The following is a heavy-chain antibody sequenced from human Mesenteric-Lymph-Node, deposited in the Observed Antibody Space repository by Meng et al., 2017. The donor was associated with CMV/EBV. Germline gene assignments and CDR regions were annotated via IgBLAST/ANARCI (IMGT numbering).Heavy chain of an antibody. CDR2: ITSSSSHI. J-gene: IGHJ4*02. D-gene: IGHD5-12*01. Sequence: GESLKISCAASGFTFSSYSMNWVRQAPGKGLEWVSSITSSSSHIYYADSVRGRFTISRDNAENSLYLQMDSLRVEDTAVYYCAMSYSGYYFDYWGQGSLVTVSS. CDR3: AMSYSGYYFDY. V-gene: IGHV3-21*01. CDR1: GFTFSSYS.